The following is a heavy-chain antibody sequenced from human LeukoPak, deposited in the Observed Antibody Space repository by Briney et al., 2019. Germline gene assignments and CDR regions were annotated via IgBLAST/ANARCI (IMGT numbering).Heavy chain of an antibody. CDR3: ARDHNQWVVRYYYYGMDV. Sequence: ASVKVSCKASGYTFTSCGFSWVRQPPGQGREWMGWISAYSGNTNYAQKLQGRVTMTTDTSTSTAYMELRSLRSADTAVYYCARDHNQWVVRYYYYGMDVWGQGTTVTVSS. D-gene: IGHD6-19*01. J-gene: IGHJ6*02. CDR1: GYTFTSCG. CDR2: ISAYSGNT. V-gene: IGHV1-18*01.